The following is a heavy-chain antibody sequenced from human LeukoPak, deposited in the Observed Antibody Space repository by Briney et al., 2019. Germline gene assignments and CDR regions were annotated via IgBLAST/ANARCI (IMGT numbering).Heavy chain of an antibody. J-gene: IGHJ4*02. CDR2: TVVGSGNT. CDR1: GFTFTSSA. V-gene: IGHV1-58*02. Sequence: GASVKVSCKASGFTFTSSAMQWVRQARGQRLEWIGWTVVGSGNTNYAQKFQERVTITRDMSTSTAYMELSSLRSEDTAVYYCARAYSYGRALDYWGQGTLVTASS. CDR3: ARAYSYGRALDY. D-gene: IGHD5-18*01.